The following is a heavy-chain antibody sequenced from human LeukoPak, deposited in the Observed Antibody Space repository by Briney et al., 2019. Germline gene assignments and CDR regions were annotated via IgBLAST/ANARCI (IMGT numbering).Heavy chain of an antibody. D-gene: IGHD3/OR15-3a*01. V-gene: IGHV3-66*01. CDR3: ARDEGIRTVDH. CDR1: GFTVSSNY. CDR2: IYSGGST. J-gene: IGHJ4*02. Sequence: QAGGSLRLSCAASGFTVSSNYMSWVRQAPGKGLEWVSVIYSGGSTYYADSVKGRFTISRDNSKNTLYLQMNSLRAEDTAVYYCARDEGIRTVDHWGQGTLVTVSS.